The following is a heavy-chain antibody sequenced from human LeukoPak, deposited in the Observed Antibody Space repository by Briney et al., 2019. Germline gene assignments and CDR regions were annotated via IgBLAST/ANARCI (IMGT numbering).Heavy chain of an antibody. V-gene: IGHV3-48*03. D-gene: IGHD2-21*01. J-gene: IGHJ6*04. CDR3: ARDPYGGMDV. Sequence: PGGSLRLSCAASGFTFSSYEMNWVRQAPGKGLEWVSYISSSGSTIYYADSVKGRLTISRDNAKNSLYLQMNSLRAEDTAVYYCARDPYGGMDVWGKGTTVTVSS. CDR2: ISSSGSTI. CDR1: GFTFSSYE.